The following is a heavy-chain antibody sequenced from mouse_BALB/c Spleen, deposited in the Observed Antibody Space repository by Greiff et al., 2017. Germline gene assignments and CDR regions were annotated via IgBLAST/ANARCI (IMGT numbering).Heavy chain of an antibody. CDR1: GYTFTDYA. CDR3: ARFGYYAMDY. J-gene: IGHJ4*01. Sequence: QVQLKQSGAELVRPGVSVKISCKGSGYTFTDYAMHWVKQSHAKSLEWIGVISTYYGDASYNQKFKGKATMTVDKSSSTAYMELARLTSEDSAIYYCARFGYYAMDYWGQGTSVTVSS. CDR2: ISTYYGDA. V-gene: IGHV1S137*01.